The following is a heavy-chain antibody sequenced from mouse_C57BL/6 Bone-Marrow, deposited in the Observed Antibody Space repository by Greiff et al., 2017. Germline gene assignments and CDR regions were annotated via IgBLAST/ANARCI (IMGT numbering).Heavy chain of an antibody. Sequence: VQLKQSGAELVRPGSSVKMSCKTSGYTFTSYGINWVKQRPGQGLEWIGYIYIGNGYTEYNEKFKGKATLTSDTSSSTAYMQLSSLTSEDSAIYFCARDTTVVAPYPRLDYWGQGTTLTVSS. CDR1: GYTFTSYG. CDR3: ARDTTVVAPYPRLDY. D-gene: IGHD1-1*01. V-gene: IGHV1-58*01. J-gene: IGHJ2*01. CDR2: IYIGNGYT.